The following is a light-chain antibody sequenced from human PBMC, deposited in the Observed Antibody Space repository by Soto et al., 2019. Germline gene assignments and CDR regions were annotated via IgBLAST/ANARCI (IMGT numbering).Light chain of an antibody. CDR1: QSICSSY. J-gene: IGKJ4*01. V-gene: IGKV3-20*01. CDR2: HAS. CDR3: QQYGDSLLT. Sequence: ENVLTQSPGTLSLSPGERATLSCRASQSICSSYLAWYQQKPGQTPRLLIYHASNRATGIPDRFSGSGSGTDFTLTISRLEPEDFAVYYCQQYGDSLLTFGGGTKVEIK.